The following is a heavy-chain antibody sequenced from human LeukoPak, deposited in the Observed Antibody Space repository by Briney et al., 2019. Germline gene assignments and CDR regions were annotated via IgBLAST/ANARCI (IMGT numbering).Heavy chain of an antibody. V-gene: IGHV3-23*01. CDR2: ISVGGGST. D-gene: IGHD6-13*01. Sequence: GGSLRPSFSALGFTFSTNGMGWVRQAPGKGLGWGSSISVGGGSTNYADSVKARFTISRDNSKNTLYLQMNSLRAKDTAVYSCARAGEAAAGAFDIWGQGTMVTVSS. CDR3: ARAGEAAAGAFDI. J-gene: IGHJ3*02. CDR1: GFTFSTNG.